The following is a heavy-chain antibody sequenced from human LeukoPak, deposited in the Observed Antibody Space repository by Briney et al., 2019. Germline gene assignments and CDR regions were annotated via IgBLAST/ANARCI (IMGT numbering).Heavy chain of an antibody. V-gene: IGHV1-2*02. J-gene: IGHJ4*02. CDR1: GYTFTYHY. D-gene: IGHD6-19*01. Sequence: ASVNVSCKASGYTFTYHYMHWVRQAPGQGREGMGWINPNGGGTNYAQRFQGRVSITRDTSISTAYMELSRLRSDDTAVYYCASTLYSSGWYPDYWGQGTLVTVSS. CDR3: ASTLYSSGWYPDY. CDR2: INPNGGGT.